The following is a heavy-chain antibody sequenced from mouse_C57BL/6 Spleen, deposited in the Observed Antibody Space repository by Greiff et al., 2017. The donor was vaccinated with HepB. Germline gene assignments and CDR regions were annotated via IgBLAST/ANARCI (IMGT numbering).Heavy chain of an antibody. Sequence: VQLVESGAELARPGASVKLSCKASGYTFTSYGISWVKQRTGQGLEWIGEIYPRSGNTYYNEKFKGKATLTADKSSSTAYMELRSLTSEDSAVYFCARRDSNYVGGAMDYWGQGTSVTVSS. CDR3: ARRDSNYVGGAMDY. V-gene: IGHV1-81*01. CDR1: GYTFTSYG. CDR2: IYPRSGNT. J-gene: IGHJ4*01. D-gene: IGHD2-5*01.